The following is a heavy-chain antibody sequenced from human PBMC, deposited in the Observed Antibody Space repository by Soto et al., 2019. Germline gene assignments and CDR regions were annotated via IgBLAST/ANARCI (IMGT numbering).Heavy chain of an antibody. D-gene: IGHD3-10*01. CDR2: IYHSGST. CDR3: ARESGRFAP. CDR1: GGSIRVTDYF. J-gene: IGHJ5*02. Sequence: ASETLSLTCTVSGGSIRVTDYFWGWIRQPPGKALDWIASIYHSGSTYYNPSLKSRVTMSVDTSNNQFALTLNSVTAADTAVYFCARESGRFAPWGQGTLVTVSS. V-gene: IGHV4-39*01.